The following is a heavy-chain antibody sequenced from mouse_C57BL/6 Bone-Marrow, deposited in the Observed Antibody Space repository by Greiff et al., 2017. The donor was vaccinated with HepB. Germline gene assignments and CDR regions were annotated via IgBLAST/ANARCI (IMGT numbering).Heavy chain of an antibody. CDR3: SRNGYYYGSWFDY. CDR1: GFSLTSYG. Sequence: VQVVESGPGLVQPSQSLSITCTVSGFSLTSYGVHWVRQSPGKGLEWLGVIWSGGSTAYNAAFISRLSISKDNSKSQVFFKMNSLQADDTAIYYCSRNGYYYGSWFDYWGQGTLVTVSA. J-gene: IGHJ3*01. V-gene: IGHV2-2*01. CDR2: IWSGGST. D-gene: IGHD1-1*01.